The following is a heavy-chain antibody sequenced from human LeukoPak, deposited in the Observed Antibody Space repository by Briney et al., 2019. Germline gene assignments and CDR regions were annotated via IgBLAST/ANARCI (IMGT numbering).Heavy chain of an antibody. CDR3: AKTGKSFWSGYYFDY. Sequence: PGGSLRLSCAASGFTFSSYAMSWVRQAPGKGLEWVSAISGSGGSTYYADSVKGRFTISRDNSKNTLYLQMNSLRAEDTAVYYCAKTGKSFWSGYYFDYWGQGTLVTVSS. D-gene: IGHD3-3*01. J-gene: IGHJ4*02. V-gene: IGHV3-23*01. CDR2: ISGSGGST. CDR1: GFTFSSYA.